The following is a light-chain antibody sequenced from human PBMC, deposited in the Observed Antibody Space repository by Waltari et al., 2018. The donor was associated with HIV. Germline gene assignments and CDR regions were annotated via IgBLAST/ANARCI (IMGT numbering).Light chain of an antibody. CDR1: QSISSY. Sequence: DIQMTQSPSSLSASVGDRVTITCRASQSISSYLNWYQQKPGKAPKVLIYVAASLQSGVPSRFSGSGSGTDFTLTISSLQPEDFATYYWQQSYSTPPTFGGGTKVEIK. J-gene: IGKJ4*01. CDR2: VAA. V-gene: IGKV1-39*01. CDR3: QQSYSTPPT.